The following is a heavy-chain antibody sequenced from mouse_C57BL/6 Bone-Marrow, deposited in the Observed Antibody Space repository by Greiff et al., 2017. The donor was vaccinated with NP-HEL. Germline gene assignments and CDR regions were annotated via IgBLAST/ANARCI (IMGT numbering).Heavy chain of an antibody. CDR3: ARLYYYGSSLYYFDY. Sequence: VQLQQPGAELVKPGASVKLSCKASGYTFTSYWMQWVKQRPGQGLEWIGEIDPSDSYTNYNQKFKGKATLTVDTSSSTAYMQLSSLTSEDSAVYYCARLYYYGSSLYYFDYWGQGTTLTGSS. V-gene: IGHV1-50*01. CDR1: GYTFTSYW. CDR2: IDPSDSYT. D-gene: IGHD1-1*01. J-gene: IGHJ2*01.